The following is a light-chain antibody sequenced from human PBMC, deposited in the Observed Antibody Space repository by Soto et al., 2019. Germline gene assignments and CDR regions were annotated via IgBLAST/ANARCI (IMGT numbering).Light chain of an antibody. CDR1: SSDIGAYNY. V-gene: IGLV2-14*03. Sequence: QSALTQPASVSGSPGQSITISCTGTSSDIGAYNYVSWYQQHPGKAPKLMIYDVSNRPSGVSDRFSGSKSGNTASLTISGLQAEDEADYYCISFTSSNPGVFGGGTKLTVL. CDR3: ISFTSSNPGV. J-gene: IGLJ2*01. CDR2: DVS.